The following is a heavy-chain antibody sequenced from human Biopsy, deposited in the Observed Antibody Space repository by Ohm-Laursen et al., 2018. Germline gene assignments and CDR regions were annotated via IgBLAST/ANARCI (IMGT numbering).Heavy chain of an antibody. V-gene: IGHV4-59*11. Sequence: TLSLTCSVSGGSFTGHYWTWIRQPLGKGLEWIGYVSYSGSTKYNPSLASRVTFSVDMSKSQFSLKLYSVTAADTAVYYCARVEAGTYDALDIWGQGALVAVSA. J-gene: IGHJ3*02. CDR2: VSYSGST. CDR1: GGSFTGHY. CDR3: ARVEAGTYDALDI. D-gene: IGHD1-26*01.